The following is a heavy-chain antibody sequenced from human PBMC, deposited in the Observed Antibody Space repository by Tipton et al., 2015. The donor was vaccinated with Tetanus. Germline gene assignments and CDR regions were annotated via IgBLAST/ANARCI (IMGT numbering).Heavy chain of an antibody. Sequence: TLSLTCAVYGGSFSGYHWSWIRQSPGKGLEWIGEINHSGYTSYNPSLKSRVTISVDSSKNHLSLNLTTVTAADTAVYYCARANYDFPKKGPFDSWGQGTQVIVSS. CDR2: INHSGYT. CDR1: GGSFSGYH. CDR3: ARANYDFPKKGPFDS. J-gene: IGHJ4*02. D-gene: IGHD3-3*01. V-gene: IGHV4-34*01.